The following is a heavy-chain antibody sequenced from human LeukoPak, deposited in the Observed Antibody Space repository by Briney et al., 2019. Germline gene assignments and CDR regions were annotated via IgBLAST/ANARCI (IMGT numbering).Heavy chain of an antibody. CDR2: INPNSGGT. J-gene: IGHJ5*02. D-gene: IGHD2-15*01. V-gene: IGHV1-2*02. CDR1: GYTFTDYH. Sequence: ASVKVSCKAPGYTFTDYHIHWVRQAPGQGLEWMGWINPNSGGTNYAQKFQGRVTMTRDTSISTAYMELSRLRSDDTAVFYCARENVGDVRYCSGGSCYQQRYNWFDPWGQGTLVTVSS. CDR3: ARENVGDVRYCSGGSCYQQRYNWFDP.